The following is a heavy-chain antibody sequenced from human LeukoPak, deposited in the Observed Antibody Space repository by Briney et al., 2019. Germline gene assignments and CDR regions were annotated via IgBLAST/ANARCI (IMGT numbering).Heavy chain of an antibody. CDR2: ISAYNGNT. V-gene: IGHV1-18*01. CDR3: ARPSRVVPAALYYYYGMDV. CDR1: GYTFTSYG. J-gene: IGHJ6*02. D-gene: IGHD2-2*01. Sequence: ASVKVSCKASGYTFTSYGISWVRQAPGQGLEWMGWISAYNGNTNYAQKLQGRVTMTTDTSTSTAYMELRSLRSDDTAVYYCARPSRVVPAALYYYYGMDVWGQGTTVTVSS.